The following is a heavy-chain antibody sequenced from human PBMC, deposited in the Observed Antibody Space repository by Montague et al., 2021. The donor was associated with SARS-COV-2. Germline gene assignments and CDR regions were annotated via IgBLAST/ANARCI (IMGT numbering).Heavy chain of an antibody. CDR3: ARGGYGGWTGYYFDY. CDR1: GGSISSSNW. J-gene: IGHJ4*02. Sequence: ETLSLTCAVSGGSISSSNWWGWVRQPPGKGLEWIGEIHHSGSTNYNPSLKSRVTMSVDRSKNHFSLRLSAVTAADTAMYYCARGGYGGWTGYYFDYWGQGTLVTVSS. V-gene: IGHV4-4*02. D-gene: IGHD4/OR15-4a*01. CDR2: IHHSGST.